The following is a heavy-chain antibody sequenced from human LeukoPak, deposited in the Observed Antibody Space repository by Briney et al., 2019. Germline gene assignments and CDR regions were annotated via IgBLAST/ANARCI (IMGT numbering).Heavy chain of an antibody. J-gene: IGHJ4*02. CDR3: ARHRPYSSGWRHFDY. CDR1: GYNFTNYW. D-gene: IGHD6-19*01. V-gene: IGHV5-51*01. CDR2: IYPGDSDT. Sequence: GESLKISCKGSGYNFTNYWIGWVRQMPGKGLEWMGIIYPGDSDTRYSPSFQGQVTISADKSISTAYLQWSSLKASDTAMYYCARHRPYSSGWRHFDYWGQGTLVTVSS.